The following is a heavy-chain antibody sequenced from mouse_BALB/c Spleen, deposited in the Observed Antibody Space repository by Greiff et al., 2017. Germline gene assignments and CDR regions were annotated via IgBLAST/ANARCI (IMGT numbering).Heavy chain of an antibody. D-gene: IGHD2-14*01. Sequence: EVKLQESGGGLVKPGGSLKLSCAASGFTFSSYAMSWVRQTPEKRLEWVASISSGGSTYYPDSVKGRLTISRDNARNILYLQMSSLRSEDTAMYYCARGYRYGFAYWGQGALVTVSA. J-gene: IGHJ3*01. CDR2: ISSGGST. V-gene: IGHV5-6-5*01. CDR3: ARGYRYGFAY. CDR1: GFTFSSYA.